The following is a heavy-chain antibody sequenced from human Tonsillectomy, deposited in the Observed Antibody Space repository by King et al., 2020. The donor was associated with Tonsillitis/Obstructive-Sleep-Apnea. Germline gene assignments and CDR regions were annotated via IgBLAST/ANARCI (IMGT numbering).Heavy chain of an antibody. CDR2: ISWNSGSI. V-gene: IGHV3-9*01. Sequence: VQLVESGGGLVQPGRSLRLSCAASGFTFDDHAMHWVRQAPGKGLEWVSGISWNSGSIVYADSVKGRFTISRDNAKNSLYLHMNSLRVEDTAFYYCAKGPYSNYVGGVDYWGQGTLVTVSS. CDR1: GFTFDDHA. CDR3: AKGPYSNYVGGVDY. D-gene: IGHD4-11*01. J-gene: IGHJ4*02.